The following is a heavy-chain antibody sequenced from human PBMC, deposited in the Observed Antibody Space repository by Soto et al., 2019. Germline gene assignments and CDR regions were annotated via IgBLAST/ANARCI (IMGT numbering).Heavy chain of an antibody. Sequence: GGSLRLSCAASGFTFSTYTMNWVRQAPGKGLEWISSISSGSSYIYYAGSVKGRFTISRDNAKNSLFLQMNSLRADDTAVYYCARDILSGGAYPDSWGQGAKVTVSS. CDR2: ISSGSSYI. D-gene: IGHD3-10*01. V-gene: IGHV3-21*01. J-gene: IGHJ5*01. CDR1: GFTFSTYT. CDR3: ARDILSGGAYPDS.